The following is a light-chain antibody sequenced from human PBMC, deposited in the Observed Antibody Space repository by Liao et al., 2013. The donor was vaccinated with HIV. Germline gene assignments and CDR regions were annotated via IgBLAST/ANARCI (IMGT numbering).Light chain of an antibody. Sequence: SYELTQPPSVSVSPGQTARITCSGDALPNQYAYWYQQKPGQAPVLVISKDSERPSGIPERFSGSSSGTTVTLTISGVQAEDEADYYCLSADNSGPFVVFGGGAKLTVL. J-gene: IGLJ3*02. CDR3: LSADNSGPFVV. CDR2: KDS. CDR1: ALPNQY. V-gene: IGLV3-25*03.